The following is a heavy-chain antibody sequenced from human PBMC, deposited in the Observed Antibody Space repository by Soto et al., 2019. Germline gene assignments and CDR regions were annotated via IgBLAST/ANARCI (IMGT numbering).Heavy chain of an antibody. CDR3: ARGTVTTTSDY. D-gene: IGHD4-4*01. V-gene: IGHV4-31*03. CDR1: GGSISSGGYY. J-gene: IGHJ4*02. CDR2: IYYSGST. Sequence: PSETLSPTCTVSGGSISSGGYYWSWIRQHPGKGLEWIGYIYYSGSTYYNPSLKSRVTISVDTSKNQFSLKLSPVTAADTAVYYCARGTVTTTSDYWGQGTLVTVSS.